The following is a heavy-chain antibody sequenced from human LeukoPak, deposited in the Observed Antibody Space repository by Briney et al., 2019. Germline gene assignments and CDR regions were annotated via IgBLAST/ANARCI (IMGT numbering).Heavy chain of an antibody. CDR2: INHSGSI. D-gene: IGHD3-16*01. CDR3: ARHDRRFRRPA. V-gene: IGHV4-34*01. CDR1: GGSFSGYY. Sequence: PSETLSLTCAVYGGSFSGYYWSWIRQPPGKGLEWIGEINHSGSINYNPSLKSRVTISVDTSKNQFSLKLSSVTAADTAVYYCARHDRRFRRPAWGQGTLVTVSS. J-gene: IGHJ5*02.